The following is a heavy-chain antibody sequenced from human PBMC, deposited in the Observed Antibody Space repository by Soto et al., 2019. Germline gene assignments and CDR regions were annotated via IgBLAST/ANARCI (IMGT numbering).Heavy chain of an antibody. CDR2: IYYSGNT. CDR1: GFSISSGTYY. J-gene: IGHJ4*02. Sequence: SETLSLTCTVSGFSISSGTYYWGWVRQSPGRGLEWIGTIYYSGNTYYKPSLKSRVTISIDTSKNQFSLKLNSVTAADTAVYFCARHGRTSGSFSTSSVRTEFDYWGQGTLVTVSS. D-gene: IGHD6-6*01. V-gene: IGHV4-39*01. CDR3: ARHGRTSGSFSTSSVRTEFDY.